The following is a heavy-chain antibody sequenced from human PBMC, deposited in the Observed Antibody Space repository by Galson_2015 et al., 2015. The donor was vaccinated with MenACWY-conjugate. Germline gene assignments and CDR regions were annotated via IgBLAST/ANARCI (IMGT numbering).Heavy chain of an antibody. V-gene: IGHV3-7*01. J-gene: IGHJ4*02. Sequence: SLRLSCAASGFTFSNSWMNWIRQAPGSGLEWVANINQEGSRGTHVDSVKGRFTISRDNAENSVYLEMNSLRPEDTAVFYCAAWTADDNYWAQGTLVTVSS. CDR1: GFTFSNSW. D-gene: IGHD3/OR15-3a*01. CDR3: AAWTADDNY. CDR2: INQEGSRG.